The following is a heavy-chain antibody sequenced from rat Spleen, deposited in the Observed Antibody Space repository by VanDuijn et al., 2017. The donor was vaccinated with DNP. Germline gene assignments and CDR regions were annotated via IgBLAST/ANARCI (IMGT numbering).Heavy chain of an antibody. V-gene: IGHV4-2*01. J-gene: IGHJ2*01. CDR2: VNKDSSRI. CDR3: AKGPNYGGWSDYFDY. D-gene: IGHD1-11*01. CDR1: GITFSDHN. Sequence: EVKFVESGGGLVQPGRSLKLSCAVSGITFSDHNMAWVRQAPGKGLEWIGEVNKDSSRINYVPSLKEKITISRDNVQNTLYLQMSKLGSEDTAIYYCAKGPNYGGWSDYFDYWGQGVMVTVSS.